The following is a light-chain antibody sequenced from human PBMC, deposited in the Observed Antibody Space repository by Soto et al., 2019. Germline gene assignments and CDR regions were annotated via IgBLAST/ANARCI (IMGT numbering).Light chain of an antibody. V-gene: IGKV1-5*03. CDR2: KAS. J-gene: IGKJ1*01. CDR1: QSISYW. CDR3: QQNNNYWT. Sequence: DIQMTQSPSTLSASVGDRVTITCRASQSISYWLAWYQQKPGKAPNLLIYKASSLESGVPSRFSGSGSGTEFTLTISSLQPDDFATYYFQQNNNYWTFGQGNKVDIK.